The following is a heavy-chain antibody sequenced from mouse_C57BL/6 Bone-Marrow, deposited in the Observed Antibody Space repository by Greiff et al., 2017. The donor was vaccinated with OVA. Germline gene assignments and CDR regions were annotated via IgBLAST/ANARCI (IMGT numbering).Heavy chain of an antibody. J-gene: IGHJ4*01. CDR3: ARLLLRGYYAMDY. CDR1: GYTFTSYW. Sequence: QVQLQQSGAELVRPGSSVKLSCKASGYTFTSYWMHWVKQRPIQGLEWIGNIDPSDSETHYNQKFKDKATLTVDKSSSTAYMQLSSLTSEDSAVYYCARLLLRGYYAMDYWGQGTSVTVSS. D-gene: IGHD1-1*01. V-gene: IGHV1-52*01. CDR2: IDPSDSET.